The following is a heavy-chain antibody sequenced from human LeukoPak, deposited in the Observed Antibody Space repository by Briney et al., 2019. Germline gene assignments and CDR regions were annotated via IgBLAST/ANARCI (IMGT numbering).Heavy chain of an antibody. V-gene: IGHV3-74*03. J-gene: IGHJ4*02. CDR2: IKSDGSGT. CDR3: AKDYFGSLEY. CDR1: GFAFSVSW. Sequence: GGSLRLSCAASGFAFSVSWMHWVRQAPGKGLVWVSVIKSDGSGTAYADSVKGRFTITRDNAKNTVYLQMNSLRDEDTAVYYCAKDYFGSLEYWGQGTLVTVSS. D-gene: IGHD2/OR15-2a*01.